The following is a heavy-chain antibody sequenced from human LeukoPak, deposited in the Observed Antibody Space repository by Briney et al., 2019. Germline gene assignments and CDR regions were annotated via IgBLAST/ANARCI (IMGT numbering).Heavy chain of an antibody. CDR3: ARRAPYSYEWSTLDY. CDR1: GGSISSYY. Sequence: SETLSLTCTVSGGSISSYYWSWIRQPPGKGLEWIGYIYYSGSTNYDPSLKSRVTISVDTSKNQFSLKLSSVTAADTAVYYCARRAPYSYEWSTLDYWGQGTLVTVSS. CDR2: IYYSGST. V-gene: IGHV4-59*08. J-gene: IGHJ4*02. D-gene: IGHD5-18*01.